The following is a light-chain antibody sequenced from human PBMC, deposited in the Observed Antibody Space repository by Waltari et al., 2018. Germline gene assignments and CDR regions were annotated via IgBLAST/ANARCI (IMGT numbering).Light chain of an antibody. Sequence: DIVMTQSPDSLAVSLGERATINCKSSQNVLYSSNNQNYLAWYQQKPGQPPKLLIYWASTRESGVPDRFSGSGSGTDFTLTISSLQAEDVAVYYCQQYYSTPNTFGQGTQVEIK. CDR3: QQYYSTPNT. CDR1: QNVLYSSNNQNY. CDR2: WAS. J-gene: IGKJ2*01. V-gene: IGKV4-1*01.